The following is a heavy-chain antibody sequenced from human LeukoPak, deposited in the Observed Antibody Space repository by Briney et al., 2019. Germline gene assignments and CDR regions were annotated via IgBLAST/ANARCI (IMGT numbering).Heavy chain of an antibody. CDR2: INTDGSTT. CDR3: TMDLTGPFDD. D-gene: IGHD3-9*01. J-gene: IGHJ4*02. CDR1: GFTFSSYW. V-gene: IGHV3-74*01. Sequence: PGVSLRLSCAASGFTFSSYWMHWVRQVPGRGLVWVSRINTDGSTTSYAGSVKGGFTIFRDNAQNTLYLQMNSLRVEDTGVYYCTMDLTGPFDDWGQGTLVTVSS.